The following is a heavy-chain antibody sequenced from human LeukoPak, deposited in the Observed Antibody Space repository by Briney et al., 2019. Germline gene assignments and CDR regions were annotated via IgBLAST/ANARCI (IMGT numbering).Heavy chain of an antibody. D-gene: IGHD3-22*01. J-gene: IGHJ6*04. CDR3: AREIGYYFDSDDSRLRGRLDV. CDR1: GFTINTNH. V-gene: IGHV3-53*01. Sequence: GGSLRLSCAASGFTINTNHMNWVRQAPGRGLEWVSVIYPGGITKYADSVKGRFTVSRDNVKNKVCLQMNNLRAEDTALYYCAREIGYYFDSDDSRLRGRLDVWGKGTTVTVSS. CDR2: IYPGGIT.